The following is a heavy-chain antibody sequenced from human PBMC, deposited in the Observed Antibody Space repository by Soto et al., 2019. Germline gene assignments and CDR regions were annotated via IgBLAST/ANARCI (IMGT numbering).Heavy chain of an antibody. CDR1: GFTFSSYV. CDR2: ISGGHTT. D-gene: IGHD1-26*01. J-gene: IGHJ5*01. V-gene: IGHV3-23*01. CDR3: AKDYDSESYSGKYAIDS. Sequence: EVQLLESGGGLVQPGGSLRLSCAASGFTFSSYVMSWVRQAPGKGLEWVSAISGGHTTYYADSVKARFTISRDNSKNTLYLQMNSLRAEDTALYYCAKDYDSESYSGKYAIDSWGQGTLVFVST.